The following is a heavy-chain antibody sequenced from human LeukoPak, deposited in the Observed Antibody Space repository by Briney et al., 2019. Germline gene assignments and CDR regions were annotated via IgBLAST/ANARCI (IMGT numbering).Heavy chain of an antibody. Sequence: PSETLSLNCTVSGGSISSSSYYWGWIRQPPGKGLEWIGSIYYSGSTYYNPSLKSRVTIPVDTSKNQFSLKLSSVTAADTAVYYCARSMYSRPYYFDYRGQGTLVTVSS. CDR2: IYYSGST. V-gene: IGHV4-39*01. CDR1: GGSISSSSYY. J-gene: IGHJ4*02. CDR3: ARSMYSRPYYFDY. D-gene: IGHD1-1*01.